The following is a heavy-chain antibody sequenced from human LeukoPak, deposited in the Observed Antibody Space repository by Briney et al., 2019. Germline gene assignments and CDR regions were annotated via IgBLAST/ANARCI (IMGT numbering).Heavy chain of an antibody. J-gene: IGHJ3*02. Sequence: GGSLRLSCAASGLTFSSFGMNWVRQAPGKGLEWVSYISSSGSTIYCADSVKGRFTISRDNAKSSLYLQMNSLRAEDTAVYYCAGSADIWGQGTMVTVSS. D-gene: IGHD2-15*01. CDR3: AGSADI. V-gene: IGHV3-48*04. CDR1: GLTFSSFG. CDR2: ISSSGSTI.